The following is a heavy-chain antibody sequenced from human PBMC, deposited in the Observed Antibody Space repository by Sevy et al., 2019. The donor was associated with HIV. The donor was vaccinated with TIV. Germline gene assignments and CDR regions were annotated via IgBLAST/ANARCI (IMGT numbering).Heavy chain of an antibody. CDR2: ISGSGGST. J-gene: IGHJ4*02. CDR3: ANSRGAVAGTRSAYYFDY. V-gene: IGHV3-23*01. CDR1: GFTFSSYA. Sequence: GGSLRLSCAASGFTFSSYAMSWVRQAPGKGLEWVSAISGSGGSTYYADSVKGRFTISRDNSKNTLYLQMNSLRAEDTAVYYCANSRGAVAGTRSAYYFDYWGQGTLVTVSP. D-gene: IGHD6-19*01.